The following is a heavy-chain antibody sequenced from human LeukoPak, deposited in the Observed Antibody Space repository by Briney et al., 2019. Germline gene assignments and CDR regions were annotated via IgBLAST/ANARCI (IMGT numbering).Heavy chain of an antibody. Sequence: GGSLRLSCAASGFTFSNAWMSWVRQAPGKGLEWVGRIKSKTDGGTTDYAAPVKGRFTISRDDSKNTLYLQMNSLRPEDTAVYYCAKGLSDFWSGYSYWGQGTLVTVSS. CDR2: IKSKTDGGTT. J-gene: IGHJ4*02. V-gene: IGHV3-15*01. D-gene: IGHD3-3*01. CDR3: AKGLSDFWSGYSY. CDR1: GFTFSNAW.